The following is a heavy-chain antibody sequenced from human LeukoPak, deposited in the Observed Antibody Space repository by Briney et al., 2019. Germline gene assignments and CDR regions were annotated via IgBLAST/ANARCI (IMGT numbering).Heavy chain of an antibody. J-gene: IGHJ4*02. CDR1: GFTFNGYW. Sequence: GGSLRLSCAASGFTFNGYWMSWVRQAPGKGLEWVANIKEDGSEKYYVDSVKGRFTISRDNAKNSLYLQMNSLRAEDTAMYYCARDYGGNSVYWGQGTLVTVSS. D-gene: IGHD4-23*01. V-gene: IGHV3-7*01. CDR2: IKEDGSEK. CDR3: ARDYGGNSVY.